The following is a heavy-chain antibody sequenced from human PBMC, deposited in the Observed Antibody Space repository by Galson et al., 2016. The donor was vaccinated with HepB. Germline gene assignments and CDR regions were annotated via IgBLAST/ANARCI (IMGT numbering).Heavy chain of an antibody. CDR2: ISGSSNII. CDR3: ARVDYYDASGDYHRTYYFDY. Sequence: SLRLSCATSGFTFSSYSLNWVRQAPGKGLEWISYISGSSNIIYYADSVEGRFTISRDNAKNSLYLQMNSLRDEDTAIYYCARVDYYDASGDYHRTYYFDYWGQGTLVTVSS. V-gene: IGHV3-48*02. CDR1: GFTFSSYS. J-gene: IGHJ4*02. D-gene: IGHD3-22*01.